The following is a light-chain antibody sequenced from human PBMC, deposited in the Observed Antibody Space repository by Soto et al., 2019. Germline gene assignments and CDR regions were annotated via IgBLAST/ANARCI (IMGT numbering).Light chain of an antibody. Sequence: DIQMTQSPSSLSASVGDRVTITCRASQGISNYLAWYQQKPGKVPKLLIYAASTLQSGVPSRFSGSGSVTDFTLTISSLQPEDVATYYCQKYNGAPWTFGQGTKVEIE. CDR1: QGISNY. V-gene: IGKV1-27*01. J-gene: IGKJ1*01. CDR3: QKYNGAPWT. CDR2: AAS.